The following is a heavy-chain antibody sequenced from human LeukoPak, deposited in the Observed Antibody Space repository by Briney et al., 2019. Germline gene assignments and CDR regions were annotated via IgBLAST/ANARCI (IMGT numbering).Heavy chain of an antibody. CDR1: GFTFSTYA. J-gene: IGHJ4*02. CDR2: ISGGGGSS. CDR3: AKGSGQIQLWSNFDY. V-gene: IGHV3-23*01. Sequence: PGGSLRLSCAASGFTFSTYAMSWVRQAPGKGLEWVSGISGGGGSSYYAGSVKGRFSISRDNSKNTLYLQMNSLRAEDTAVYYCAKGSGQIQLWSNFDYWGQGTLVTVSS. D-gene: IGHD5-18*01.